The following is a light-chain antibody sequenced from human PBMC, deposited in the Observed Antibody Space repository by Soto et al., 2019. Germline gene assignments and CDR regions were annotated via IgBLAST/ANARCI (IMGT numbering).Light chain of an antibody. J-gene: IGKJ3*01. Sequence: DIVMTQSPDSLAVSLGERATINCKSSRSVLYSSNNKNYLAWYQQKPGQPPKLLIYWASTRESVVPDRFSGSGSGTDFTLTISSLQAEDVAVYYCQQYYTTPSFGPGTKVDI. CDR1: RSVLYSSNNKNY. CDR3: QQYYTTPS. CDR2: WAS. V-gene: IGKV4-1*01.